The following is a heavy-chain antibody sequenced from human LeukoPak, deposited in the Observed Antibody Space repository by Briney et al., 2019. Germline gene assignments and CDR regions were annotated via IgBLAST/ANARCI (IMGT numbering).Heavy chain of an antibody. CDR3: AGQRLTGNQGRGWFDP. Sequence: SETLSLTCSVSGGSISDSRYYWGWVRQPPGRGLEWNGSIYDSGTTHCNPSLKSRVTISEDTSKNQFSLKLSSVTAADTGVYYCAGQRLTGNQGRGWFDPWGQGTLVTVSS. D-gene: IGHD7-27*01. CDR2: IYDSGTT. CDR1: GGSISDSRYY. J-gene: IGHJ5*02. V-gene: IGHV4-39*01.